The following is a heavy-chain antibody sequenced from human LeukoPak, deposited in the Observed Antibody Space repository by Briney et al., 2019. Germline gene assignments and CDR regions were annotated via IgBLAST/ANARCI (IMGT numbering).Heavy chain of an antibody. J-gene: IGHJ4*02. D-gene: IGHD3-3*01. CDR3: ATDRGWRTSGYYLYYFEY. Sequence: GGSLRLSCAASGFIFTNYFMSWVRQAPAKGLGWVASLKHVGSEKYYVDSVRGRFTISRDNTKNSLYLQMSSLRAEDTAVYYCATDRGWRTSGYYLYYFEYWGQGTLVTFSS. CDR2: LKHVGSEK. CDR1: GFIFTNYF. V-gene: IGHV3-7*01.